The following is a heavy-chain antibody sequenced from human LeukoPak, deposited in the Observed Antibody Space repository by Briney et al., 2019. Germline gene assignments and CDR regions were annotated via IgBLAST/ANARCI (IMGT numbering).Heavy chain of an antibody. CDR2: IYYSGSA. Sequence: SQTLSLTCTVSGGSISSGGYYWSWIRQHPGKGLEWIGYIYYSGSANYNPSLQSRVTISLDMSRNQFSLKLNSVTAADTAIYYCARGEWWFDPWGQGTLITVSS. CDR1: GGSISSGGYY. J-gene: IGHJ5*02. CDR3: ARGEWWFDP. D-gene: IGHD2-8*01. V-gene: IGHV4-31*03.